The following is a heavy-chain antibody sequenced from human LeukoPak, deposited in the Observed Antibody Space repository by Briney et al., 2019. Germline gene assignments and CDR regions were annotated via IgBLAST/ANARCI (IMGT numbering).Heavy chain of an antibody. V-gene: IGHV4-59*12. D-gene: IGHD2-2*01. J-gene: IGHJ6*03. Sequence: SETLSLTCSISGGSISGSYWNWIRQPPGKGLEWIGYVSYSGSTNYNPSLKSRVTISVDTSKNQFSLKLTSVTAADTAVYYCARDIRWSTTSWYYYYMDVWGKGTTVTVSS. CDR1: GGSISGSY. CDR3: ARDIRWSTTSWYYYYMDV. CDR2: VSYSGST.